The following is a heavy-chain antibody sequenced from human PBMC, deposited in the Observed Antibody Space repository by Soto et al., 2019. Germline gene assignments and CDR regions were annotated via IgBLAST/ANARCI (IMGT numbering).Heavy chain of an antibody. Sequence: QVQLQQWGAGLLKPSETLSLTCAVYGGSFSGYYWSWIRQPPGKGLEWIGEINHSGSTNYNPSLKSRVTISVDTSKNQFSLKLSSVTAADTAVYYCARGRVLRVLRYFDSLPSNRYYYYMDVWGKGTTVTVSS. CDR3: ARGRVLRVLRYFDSLPSNRYYYYMDV. CDR2: INHSGST. J-gene: IGHJ6*03. D-gene: IGHD3-9*01. V-gene: IGHV4-34*01. CDR1: GGSFSGYY.